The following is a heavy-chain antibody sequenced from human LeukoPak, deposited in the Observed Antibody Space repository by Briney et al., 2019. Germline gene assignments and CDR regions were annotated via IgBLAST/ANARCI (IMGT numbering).Heavy chain of an antibody. D-gene: IGHD4-11*01. CDR3: ARDPLQDNWFDP. V-gene: IGHV4-34*01. CDR2: INHSGST. CDR1: GGSFSGYY. J-gene: IGHJ5*02. Sequence: SETLSLTCAVYGGSFSGYYWSWIRQPPGKGLEWIGEINHSGSTNYNPSLKSRVTISVDTSKNQFSLKLSSVTAADTAVYYCARDPLQDNWFDPWGQGTLVTVSS.